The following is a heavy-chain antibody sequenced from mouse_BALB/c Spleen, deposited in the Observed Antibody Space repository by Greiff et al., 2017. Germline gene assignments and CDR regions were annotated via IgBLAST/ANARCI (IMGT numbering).Heavy chain of an antibody. V-gene: IGHV5-6-5*01. Sequence: EVQGVESGGGLVKPGGSLKLSCAASGFTFSSYAMSWVRQTPEKRLEWVASISSGGSTYYPDSVKGRFTISRDNARNILYLQMSSLRSEDTAMYYCARAADWMDYWGQGTSVTVSS. J-gene: IGHJ4*01. CDR1: GFTFSSYA. D-gene: IGHD6-1*01. CDR3: ARAADWMDY. CDR2: ISSGGST.